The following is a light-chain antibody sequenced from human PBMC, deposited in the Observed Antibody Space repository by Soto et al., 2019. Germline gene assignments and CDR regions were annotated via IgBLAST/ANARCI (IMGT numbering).Light chain of an antibody. CDR1: QSVSSSY. Sequence: EILLTQSPGTLSLSPGERATLSCRASQSVSSSYLAWYQQKPGQAPRLLIYGASSRATGIPDRFSGSGSGKDVTLTVSRLEPEDFAVYYYQQDIDSPWPCGQGTMADIK. V-gene: IGKV3-20*01. J-gene: IGKJ1*01. CDR3: QQDIDSPWP. CDR2: GAS.